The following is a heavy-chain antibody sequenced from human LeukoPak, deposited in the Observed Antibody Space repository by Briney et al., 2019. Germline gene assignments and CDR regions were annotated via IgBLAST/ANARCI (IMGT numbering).Heavy chain of an antibody. CDR3: ARGSDLGATKSGAFDI. CDR2: ISSSGSTI. CDR1: GLTFSSYE. V-gene: IGHV3-48*03. D-gene: IGHD1-26*01. Sequence: PGGSLRLSCAASGLTFSSYEMNWVRQAPGKGLEWVSYISSSGSTIYYADSVKGRFTISRDNAKNSLYLQMNSLRAEDTAVYYYARGSDLGATKSGAFDIWGQGTMVTVSS. J-gene: IGHJ3*02.